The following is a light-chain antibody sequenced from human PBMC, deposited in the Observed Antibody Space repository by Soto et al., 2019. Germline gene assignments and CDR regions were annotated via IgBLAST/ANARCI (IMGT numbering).Light chain of an antibody. V-gene: IGKV3-15*01. Sequence: EIVMTQSPATLSVSLGERATLSCRASQSVNSNLAWYQQKPGQAPRLLIYGASTRATGIPARFSGSGSGTEFTLTISSLQSEDFAVYYCQQAGTFGPGTKVDIK. CDR3: QQAGT. CDR2: GAS. J-gene: IGKJ3*01. CDR1: QSVNSN.